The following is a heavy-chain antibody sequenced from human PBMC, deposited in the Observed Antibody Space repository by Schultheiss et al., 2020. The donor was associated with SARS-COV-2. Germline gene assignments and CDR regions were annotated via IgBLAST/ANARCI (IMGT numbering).Heavy chain of an antibody. Sequence: SETLSLTCTVSGGSISSYYWSWIRQPAGKGLEWIGRIYTSGSTNYNPSLKSRVTISVDTSKNQFSLKLSSVTAADTAVYYCARVLNPGPNCHFDYWGQGTLVTVSS. J-gene: IGHJ4*02. CDR3: ARVLNPGPNCHFDY. D-gene: IGHD1-1*01. CDR1: GGSISSYY. V-gene: IGHV4-4*07. CDR2: IYTSGST.